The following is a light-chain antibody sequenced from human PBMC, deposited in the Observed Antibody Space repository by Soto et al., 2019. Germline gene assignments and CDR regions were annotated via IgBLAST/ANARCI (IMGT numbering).Light chain of an antibody. CDR3: QQDNGYSSWT. Sequence: DIQLTHSPSPLYASVGDRITLTCRASQRIKNWLAWYQQTPGKAAKILIFDASRLATGVPSRFSGSGSGTEFTLTSSGLPPDGLASDYCQQDNGYSSWTLSHGTRV. J-gene: IGKJ1*01. CDR2: DAS. V-gene: IGKV1-5*01. CDR1: QRIKNW.